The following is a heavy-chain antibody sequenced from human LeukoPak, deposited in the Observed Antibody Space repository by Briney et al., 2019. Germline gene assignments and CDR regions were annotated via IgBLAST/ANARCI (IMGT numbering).Heavy chain of an antibody. J-gene: IGHJ4*02. CDR2: IIPIFGTA. CDR1: GGTFSSYA. CDR3: AVSSGWYHSSFDY. D-gene: IGHD6-19*01. Sequence: SVKVSCKASGGTFSSYAISWVRQAPGQGLEWMGGIIPIFGTANYAQKFQGRVTITTDESTSTAYMELSSLRSEDTAVYYCAVSSGWYHSSFDYWGQGTLVSVSS. V-gene: IGHV1-69*05.